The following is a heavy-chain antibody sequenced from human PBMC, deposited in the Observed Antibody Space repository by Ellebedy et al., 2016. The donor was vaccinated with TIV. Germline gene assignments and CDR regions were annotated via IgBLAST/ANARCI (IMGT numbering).Heavy chain of an antibody. Sequence: GESLKISCAASGFTFSSYWMSWVRQAPGKGLEWVANIKQDGSEKYYVDSVKGRFTISRDNSKNTLYLQMNSLRAEDTAVYYCARDGYFHDGFDYWGQGTPVTVSS. CDR2: IKQDGSEK. CDR1: GFTFSSYW. CDR3: ARDGYFHDGFDY. D-gene: IGHD2-15*01. V-gene: IGHV3-7*01. J-gene: IGHJ4*02.